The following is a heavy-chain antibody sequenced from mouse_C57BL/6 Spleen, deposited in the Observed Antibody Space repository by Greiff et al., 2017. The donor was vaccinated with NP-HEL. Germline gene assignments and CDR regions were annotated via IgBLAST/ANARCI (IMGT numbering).Heavy chain of an antibody. Sequence: EVKLVESGGGLVKPGGSLKLSCAASGFTFSSYAMSWVRQTPEKRLEWVATISDGGSYTYYPDNVKGRFTISRDNAKNNLYLQMSHLKSEDTAMYYCARDGYYVQYYFDYWGQGTTLTVSS. CDR1: GFTFSSYA. D-gene: IGHD2-3*01. V-gene: IGHV5-4*01. CDR2: ISDGGSYT. J-gene: IGHJ2*01. CDR3: ARDGYYVQYYFDY.